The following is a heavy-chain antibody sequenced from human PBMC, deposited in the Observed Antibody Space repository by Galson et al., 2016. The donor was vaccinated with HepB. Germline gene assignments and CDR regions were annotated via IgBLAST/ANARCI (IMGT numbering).Heavy chain of an antibody. Sequence: SLRLSCAASGFSFSDSYMSWIRQAPGKGLDWVSYISRSGGAIDYSDSVKGRFTISRDNTKNSLYLQMNSLRAEDTAVYYCAKGHTSLDFGGQGTLVTVSS. CDR1: GFSFSDSY. J-gene: IGHJ4*02. D-gene: IGHD3/OR15-3a*01. CDR3: AKGHTSLDF. V-gene: IGHV3-11*01. CDR2: ISRSGGAI.